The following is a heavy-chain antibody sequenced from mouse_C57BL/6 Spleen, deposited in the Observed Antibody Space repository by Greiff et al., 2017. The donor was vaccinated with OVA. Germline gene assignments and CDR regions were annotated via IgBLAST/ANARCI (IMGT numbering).Heavy chain of an antibody. CDR1: GYTFTSYW. CDR2: INPSNGGT. Sequence: QVHVKQPGTELVKPGASVKLSCKASGYTFTSYWMHWVKQRPGQGLEWIGNINPSNGGTNYNEKVKSKATLTVDKSSSTAYMQLSSLTSEDSAVYYCARSITTGLGYWGQGTSVTVSS. J-gene: IGHJ4*01. V-gene: IGHV1-53*01. D-gene: IGHD1-1*01. CDR3: ARSITTGLGY.